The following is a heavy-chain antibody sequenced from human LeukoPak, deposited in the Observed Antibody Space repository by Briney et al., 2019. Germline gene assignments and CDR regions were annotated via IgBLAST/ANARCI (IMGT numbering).Heavy chain of an antibody. CDR3: AREVTTPKNWFDP. J-gene: IGHJ5*02. CDR1: GDFITSDTYS. V-gene: IGHV4-61*02. Sequence: PSQTLSLTCTLSGDFITSDTYSWSWIRQPAGMQLEWIGRIYTTGTTNYNPSLRSRVTMSVDTSNNQFSLKLSSVTAADTAVYYCAREVTTPKNWFDPWGQGTLVTVSS. D-gene: IGHD1-1*01. CDR2: IYTTGTT.